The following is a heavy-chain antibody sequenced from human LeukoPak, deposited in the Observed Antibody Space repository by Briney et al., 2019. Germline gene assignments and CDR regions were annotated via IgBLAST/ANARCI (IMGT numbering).Heavy chain of an antibody. CDR2: ISAYNGNT. J-gene: IGHJ6*02. CDR1: GYTFTSYG. Sequence: GASVKVSCKASGYTFTSYGISWVRQAPGQGLEWMEWISAYNGNTNYAQKLQGRVTMTTDTSTSTAYMELRSLRSDDTAVYYCARYRYCSSTSCYFFDLPLFGNIAARPEYYYYGMDVWGQGTTVTVSS. V-gene: IGHV1-18*01. CDR3: ARYRYCSSTSCYFFDLPLFGNIAARPEYYYYGMDV. D-gene: IGHD2-2*01.